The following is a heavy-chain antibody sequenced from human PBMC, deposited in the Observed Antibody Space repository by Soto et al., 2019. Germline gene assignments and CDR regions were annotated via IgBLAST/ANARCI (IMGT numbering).Heavy chain of an antibody. CDR1: GFTFSSYA. CDR2: ISGSGGST. D-gene: IGHD3-10*01. J-gene: IGHJ6*02. Sequence: GGSLRLSCAASGFTFSSYAMCWVRQAPGKGLEWVSAISGSGGSTYYADSVKGRFTISRDNSKNTLYLQMNSLRAEDTAVYYCAKDWGGWFGESKHYYYYGMDVWGQGTTVTVSS. CDR3: AKDWGGWFGESKHYYYYGMDV. V-gene: IGHV3-23*01.